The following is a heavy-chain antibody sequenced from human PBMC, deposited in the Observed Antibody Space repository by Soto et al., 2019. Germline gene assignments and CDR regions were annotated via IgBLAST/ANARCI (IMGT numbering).Heavy chain of an antibody. CDR1: GFTFSSYA. CDR3: AKDSDYYDFWSAVLDY. CDR2: ISGSGGST. V-gene: IGHV3-23*01. D-gene: IGHD3-3*01. Sequence: EVQLLESGGGLVQPGGSLRLSCAASGFTFSSYAMSWVRQAPGKGLEWVSAISGSGGSTYYADSVKGRFTISRDNSKNTLYLHMDSLRAEDTALYYCAKDSDYYDFWSAVLDYWGQGTLVTVSS. J-gene: IGHJ4*02.